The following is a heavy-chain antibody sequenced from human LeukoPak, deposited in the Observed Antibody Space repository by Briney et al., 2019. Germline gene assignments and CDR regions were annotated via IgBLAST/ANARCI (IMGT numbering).Heavy chain of an antibody. CDR2: INHSGST. Sequence: PSETLSLTCAVYGGSFSGYYWSWIRQPPGKGLEWIGEINHSGSTNYNPSLKSRVTISVDTSKNQFSLKLSSVTAADTAVYYCARSGLWFGEFASYYYYYYMDVWGKGTTVTISS. CDR1: GGSFSGYY. J-gene: IGHJ6*03. V-gene: IGHV4-34*01. CDR3: ARSGLWFGEFASYYYYYYMDV. D-gene: IGHD3-10*01.